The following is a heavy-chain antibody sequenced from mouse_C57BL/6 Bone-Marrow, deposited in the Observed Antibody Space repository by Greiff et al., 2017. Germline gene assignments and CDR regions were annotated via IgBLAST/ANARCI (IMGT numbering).Heavy chain of an antibody. CDR2: SRNKANDYTT. V-gene: IGHV7-1*01. Sequence: EVMLVESGGGLVQSGRSLRLSCATSGFTFSDFYMEWVRQAPGQGLEWIAASRNKANDYTTEYSASVKGRFIVSRDTSQSVLYLQMNALRAEDTAIYYCARDASGYYAMDYWGQGTSVTVSS. CDR1: GFTFSDFY. D-gene: IGHD1-3*01. J-gene: IGHJ4*01. CDR3: ARDASGYYAMDY.